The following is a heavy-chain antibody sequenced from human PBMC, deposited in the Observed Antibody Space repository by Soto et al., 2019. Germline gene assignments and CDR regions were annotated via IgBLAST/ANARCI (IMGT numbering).Heavy chain of an antibody. CDR1: GFTFSSYA. J-gene: IGHJ6*02. V-gene: IGHV3-30-3*01. D-gene: IGHD3-10*01. Sequence: QVQLVESGGGVVQPGRSLRLSCAASGFTFSSYAMHWVRQAPGKGLEWVAVISYDGSNKYYADSVKGRFTISRDNSKNTLYLQMNSLRAEDTAVYYCARDYGSGSYGLYYYYYGMDVWGQGTTVTVSS. CDR2: ISYDGSNK. CDR3: ARDYGSGSYGLYYYYYGMDV.